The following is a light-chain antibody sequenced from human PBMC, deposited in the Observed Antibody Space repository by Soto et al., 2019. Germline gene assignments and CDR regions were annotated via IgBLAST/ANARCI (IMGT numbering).Light chain of an antibody. CDR2: DVS. J-gene: IGLJ7*01. Sequence: QSALTQPASMSGSPGQSITISCTGTSSDVGSYNYVSWYQQHPGKAPKLMIYDVSNRLSGVSNRFSGSKSGNTASLTISGLQAEDEADYYCISYTSSSTAVFGGGTQLTVL. CDR3: ISYTSSSTAV. V-gene: IGLV2-14*01. CDR1: SSDVGSYNY.